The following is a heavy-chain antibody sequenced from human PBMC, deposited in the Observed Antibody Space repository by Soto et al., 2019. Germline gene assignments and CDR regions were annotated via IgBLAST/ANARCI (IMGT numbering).Heavy chain of an antibody. D-gene: IGHD6-6*01. CDR3: ARAPKVSGSAQTRPDF. Sequence: SETLSLTCAVSGYSISLGYYWGWIRQPPGKGLEWIGSIYHSGNTYYNPSLKSRVSISLDTSKNHFSLELTSVTAADTAVYYCARAPKVSGSAQTRPDFWGQGSLVTVS. J-gene: IGHJ4*02. V-gene: IGHV4-38-2*01. CDR2: IYHSGNT. CDR1: GYSISLGYY.